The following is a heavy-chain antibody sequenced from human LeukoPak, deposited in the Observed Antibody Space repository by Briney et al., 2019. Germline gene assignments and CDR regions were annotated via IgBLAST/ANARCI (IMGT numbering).Heavy chain of an antibody. CDR2: INRDGSEK. CDR1: GFILSSHW. J-gene: IGHJ4*02. CDR3: ASSYTFGGVIVEDHFDY. V-gene: IGHV3-7*01. Sequence: GGSLRLSCAASGFILSSHWMTWVRQAPGLGLEWVANINRDGSEKYYVDSVKGRFTISRDNAENSLYLQMNNLRAEDTAVYYCASSYTFGGVIVEDHFDYWGQGTLVIVSS. D-gene: IGHD3-16*02.